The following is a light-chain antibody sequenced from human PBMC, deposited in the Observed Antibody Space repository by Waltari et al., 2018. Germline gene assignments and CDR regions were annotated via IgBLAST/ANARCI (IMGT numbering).Light chain of an antibody. V-gene: IGKV1-39*01. CDR3: QQSYSTPLT. Sequence: DIQMTQSPSSLSASVGDRVIITCRASQSISSYLNWYQQTPGKAPKLLIYGASSLQSGVPSRFSGSGSGTDFTLTISSLQPEDFATYYCQQSYSTPLTFGPGTKVDIK. J-gene: IGKJ3*01. CDR2: GAS. CDR1: QSISSY.